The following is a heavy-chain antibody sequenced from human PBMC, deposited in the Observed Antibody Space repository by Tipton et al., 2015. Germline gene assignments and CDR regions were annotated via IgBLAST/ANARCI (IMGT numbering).Heavy chain of an antibody. CDR3: ARGGWSLDY. D-gene: IGHD2-15*01. V-gene: IGHV4-59*01. Sequence: GSLRLSCTVSGGSISSYYWSWIRQPPGKGLEWIGYIYYGGSTNYNPSLKSRVTISVDASKSQFSLRLSSVTAADTAVYYCARGGWSLDYWGQGTLVTVSS. CDR1: GGSISSYY. J-gene: IGHJ4*02. CDR2: IYYGGST.